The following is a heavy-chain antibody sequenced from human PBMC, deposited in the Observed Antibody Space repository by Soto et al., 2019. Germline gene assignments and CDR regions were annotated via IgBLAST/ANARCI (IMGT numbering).Heavy chain of an antibody. CDR1: GGSFSGYY. Sequence: SETLALTCAVYGGSFSGYYWSWIRQPPGKGPEWIGEINHSGSTNYNPSLKSRVAISVDTSKNQFSLRLSSVTAADTAVYYCARGFRGSSWYAPENDNWFDTWGQETLVTVSS. CDR3: ARGFRGSSWYAPENDNWFDT. V-gene: IGHV4-34*01. D-gene: IGHD6-13*01. J-gene: IGHJ5*02. CDR2: INHSGST.